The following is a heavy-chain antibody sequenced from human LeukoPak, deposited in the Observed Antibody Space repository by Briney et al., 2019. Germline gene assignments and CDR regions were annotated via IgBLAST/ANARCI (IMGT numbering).Heavy chain of an antibody. CDR2: IKQDGSEK. CDR3: ATRLPYSSGWYYNWFDP. J-gene: IGHJ5*02. V-gene: IGHV3-7*03. CDR1: GFTFSSYW. D-gene: IGHD6-19*01. Sequence: GGSLRLSCAASGFTFSSYWVQWVRQAPGKGLEWVANIKQDGSEKYYADSVKGRFIISRDNAKNALYLQMNSLRAEDTAVYYCATRLPYSSGWYYNWFDPWGQGTLVTVSS.